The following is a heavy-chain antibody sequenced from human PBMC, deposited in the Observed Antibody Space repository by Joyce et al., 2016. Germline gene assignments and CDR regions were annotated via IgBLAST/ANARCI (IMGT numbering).Heavy chain of an antibody. CDR2: NIPVCVTP. D-gene: IGHD2-2*01. CDR3: ARGVAGYCSSSTCPRPLDV. Sequence: QVHLVQSGAEVKMPGSSVKVSCTASGGPFGAQTFNWVRQTPGQGFAWMGANIPVCVTPDYPQKFQGTVSITADTGTSPVFMEVGSRTTEDTAMYSCARGVAGYCSSSTCPRPLDVWGQGTMVIVS. V-gene: IGHV1-69*14. J-gene: IGHJ3*01. CDR1: GGPFGAQT.